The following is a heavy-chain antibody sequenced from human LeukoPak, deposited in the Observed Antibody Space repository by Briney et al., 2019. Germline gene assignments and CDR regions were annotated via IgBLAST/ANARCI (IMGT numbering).Heavy chain of an antibody. Sequence: PSETPSLTCAVYGGSFSGFYWSWVRQPPGKGLEWIGEISHSGTTYFNPSLKSRVTVSVDTSKSQFSLRLDSMTAADTAVYYCARGGLDTRRGGYFDYWGQGILVTVSS. CDR2: ISHSGTT. D-gene: IGHD5-18*01. J-gene: IGHJ4*02. V-gene: IGHV4-34*01. CDR3: ARGGLDTRRGGYFDY. CDR1: GGSFSGFY.